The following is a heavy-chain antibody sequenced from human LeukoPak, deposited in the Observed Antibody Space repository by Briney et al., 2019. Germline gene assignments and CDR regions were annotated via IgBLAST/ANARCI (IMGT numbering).Heavy chain of an antibody. V-gene: IGHV1-2*02. D-gene: IGHD3-22*01. Sequence: ASVKVSCKASGYTFTGYYMHWVRQAPGQGLEWMGWINPNSGGTNYAQKFQGRVTMTRDTSISTAYMELSRLRSDDTAVYYCARQPGRDYSESSGIEAFDIWGQGTMVTVSS. J-gene: IGHJ3*02. CDR3: ARQPGRDYSESSGIEAFDI. CDR1: GYTFTGYY. CDR2: INPNSGGT.